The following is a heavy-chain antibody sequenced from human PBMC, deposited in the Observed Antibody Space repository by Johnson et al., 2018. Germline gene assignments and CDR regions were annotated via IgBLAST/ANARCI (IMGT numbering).Heavy chain of an antibody. CDR2: ISHDGSKT. D-gene: IGHD3-22*01. V-gene: IGHV3-30*18. Sequence: QVQLVQSGGGVVQPGGSLRLSCAASGFTFSSYGVHWVRQAPGKGLEWVASISHDGSKTHYADSVKGRLTISRDNSRNTLYLHMNSLRVEDTAVYYCAKVLPIDAAVGYYYGYAIDMWGQGTTVTVSS. CDR1: GFTFSSYG. J-gene: IGHJ3*02. CDR3: AKVLPIDAAVGYYYGYAIDM.